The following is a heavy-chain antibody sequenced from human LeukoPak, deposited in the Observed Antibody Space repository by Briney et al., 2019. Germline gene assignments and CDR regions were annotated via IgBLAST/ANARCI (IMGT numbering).Heavy chain of an antibody. CDR2: INHSGST. J-gene: IGHJ4*02. CDR3: ATNEPY. V-gene: IGHV4-34*01. Sequence: PSETLSLTCAVYGESFSGYYWSWIRQPPGKGLEWIGEINHSGSTNYNPSLKSRATISVDTSKNQFSLKLSSVTAEDTAVYYCATNEPYWGQGTLVTVSS. CDR1: GESFSGYY. D-gene: IGHD1-1*01.